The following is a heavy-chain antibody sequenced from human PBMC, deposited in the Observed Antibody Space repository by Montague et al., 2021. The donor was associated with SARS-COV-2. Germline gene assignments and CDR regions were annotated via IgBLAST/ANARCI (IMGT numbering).Heavy chain of an antibody. CDR1: GFTFGGHW. J-gene: IGHJ5*02. D-gene: IGHD2-2*01. CDR3: TRGCGPTSCPADL. Sequence: SLRLSCAASGFTFGGHWMHWVRQAPGKGLVWVSSLSSDGTDRRYAGPVKGRFTISRDNAKNTVYLQMNGLRAEDTAVYYCTRGCGPTSCPADLWGRGTLVTASS. V-gene: IGHV3-74*01. CDR2: LSSDGTDR.